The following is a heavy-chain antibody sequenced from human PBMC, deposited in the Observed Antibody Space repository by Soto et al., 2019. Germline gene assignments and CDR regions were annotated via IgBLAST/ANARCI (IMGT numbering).Heavy chain of an antibody. Sequence: QVQLVQSGAEVKKPGASVKVSCKASGYTFTSYGISWVRQAPGQGLEWMGWISAYNGNTNYAQKLQGRVTMTTDTPTSTAYMELRSLRSDDTAVYYCARVWWVVGATTGYYGMDVWGQGTTVTVSS. J-gene: IGHJ6*02. V-gene: IGHV1-18*01. CDR2: ISAYNGNT. CDR1: GYTFTSYG. D-gene: IGHD1-26*01. CDR3: ARVWWVVGATTGYYGMDV.